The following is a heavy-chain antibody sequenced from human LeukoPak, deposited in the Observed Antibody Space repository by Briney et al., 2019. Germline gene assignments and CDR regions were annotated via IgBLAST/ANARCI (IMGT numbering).Heavy chain of an antibody. CDR3: ARHLWELLVLVY. CDR2: ISAYNGNT. D-gene: IGHD1-26*01. Sequence: ASVKVSCKASGYTFTSYYMHWVRQAPGQGLEWMGWISAYNGNTNYAQKLQGRVTMTTDTSTSTAYMELRSLRSDDTAVYYCARHLWELLVLVYWGQGTLVTVSS. V-gene: IGHV1-18*04. CDR1: GYTFTSYY. J-gene: IGHJ4*02.